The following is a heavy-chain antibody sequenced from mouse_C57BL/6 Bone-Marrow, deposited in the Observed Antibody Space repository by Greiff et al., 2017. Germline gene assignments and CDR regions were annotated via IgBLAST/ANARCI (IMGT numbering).Heavy chain of an antibody. Sequence: QVQLQQPGAELVMPGASVKLSCKASGYTFTSYWMHWVKQRPGQGLEWIGEIDPSDSYTNYNQKFKGKSTLTVAKSSSTAYMQLSSLTSEDSAVYYCARTFITTVVAGGYYAMDYWGQGTSVTVSS. J-gene: IGHJ4*01. CDR3: ARTFITTVVAGGYYAMDY. CDR2: IDPSDSYT. D-gene: IGHD1-1*01. V-gene: IGHV1-69*01. CDR1: GYTFTSYW.